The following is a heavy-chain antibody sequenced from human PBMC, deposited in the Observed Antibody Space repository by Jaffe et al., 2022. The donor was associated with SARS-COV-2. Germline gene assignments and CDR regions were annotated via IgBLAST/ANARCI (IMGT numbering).Heavy chain of an antibody. Sequence: QVQLVQSGAEVKKPGASVKVSCKASGYTFTSYYMHWVRQAPGQGLEWMGIINPSGGSTSYAQKFQGRVTMTRDTSTSTVYMELSSLRSEDTAVYYCARVMTTVVIGGPLDYWGQGTLVTVSS. V-gene: IGHV1-46*01. D-gene: IGHD4-17*01. CDR3: ARVMTTVVIGGPLDY. J-gene: IGHJ4*02. CDR1: GYTFTSYY. CDR2: INPSGGST.